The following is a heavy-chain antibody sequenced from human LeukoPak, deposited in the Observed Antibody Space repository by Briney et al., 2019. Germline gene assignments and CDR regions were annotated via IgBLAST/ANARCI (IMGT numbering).Heavy chain of an antibody. CDR2: INHSGST. Sequence: SETLSLTCAVYGGSFSGYYWSWIRQPPGKGLEWIGEINHSGSTNYNPSLKSRVTISVDTSKSQFSLKLSSVTAADTAVYYCARGLSVLRFLEWTKVNWFDPWGQGTLVTVSS. V-gene: IGHV4-34*01. D-gene: IGHD3-3*01. J-gene: IGHJ5*02. CDR1: GGSFSGYY. CDR3: ARGLSVLRFLEWTKVNWFDP.